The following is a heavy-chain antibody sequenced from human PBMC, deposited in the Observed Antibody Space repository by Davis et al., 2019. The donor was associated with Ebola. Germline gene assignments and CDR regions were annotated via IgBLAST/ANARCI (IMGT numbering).Heavy chain of an antibody. CDR3: ARALYCSSTSCYMGWFDP. D-gene: IGHD2-2*02. J-gene: IGHJ5*02. CDR2: INSDGSST. CDR1: GFTFSSYW. V-gene: IGHV3-74*01. Sequence: PGGSLRLSCAASGFTFSSYWMHWVRQAPGKGLVWVSRINSDGSSTSYADSVKGRFTISRDNAKNTLYLQMNSLRAEDTAVYYCARALYCSSTSCYMGWFDPWGQGTLVTVSS.